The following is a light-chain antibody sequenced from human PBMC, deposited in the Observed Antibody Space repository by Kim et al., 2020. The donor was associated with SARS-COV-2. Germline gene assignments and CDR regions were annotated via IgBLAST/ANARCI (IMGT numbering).Light chain of an antibody. Sequence: AIQLTQSPSSLSASVGDRVTITCRASQGISSSLAWYQQKPGKAPKLLIYDASSLESGVSSRFSGSGSGTDFTLTISSLHPEDFATYYCQQFNSYPLTFGGGTKVDIK. CDR2: DAS. J-gene: IGKJ4*01. CDR1: QGISSS. V-gene: IGKV1-13*02. CDR3: QQFNSYPLT.